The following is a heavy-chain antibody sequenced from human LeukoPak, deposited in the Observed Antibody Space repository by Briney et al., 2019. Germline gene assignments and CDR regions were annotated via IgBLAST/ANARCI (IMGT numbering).Heavy chain of an antibody. J-gene: IGHJ3*02. CDR3: ASDEITGGFGAFDI. V-gene: IGHV4-59*08. CDR2: IYYSGST. CDR1: GGSISSYY. D-gene: IGHD7-27*01. Sequence: PSETLSLTCTVSGGSISSYYWSWIRQPPGKGLEWIGYIYYSGSTNYNPSLKSRVTISLDTPKSQISLNLSSMSAADTAMYYCASDEITGGFGAFDIWGQGTMVTVSS.